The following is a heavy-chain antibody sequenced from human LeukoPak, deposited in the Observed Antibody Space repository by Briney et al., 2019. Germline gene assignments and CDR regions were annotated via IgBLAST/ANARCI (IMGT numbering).Heavy chain of an antibody. CDR2: IGGTTGNT. V-gene: IGHV3-23*01. J-gene: IGHJ4*02. D-gene: IGHD6-13*01. CDR3: AKGPGAGGNTWYYFDC. CDR1: GFTFDNHA. Sequence: GGSLRLSCAASGFTFDNHAMNWVRQAPGKELEWVSAIGGTTGNTYYADSVKGRFTISTDYSRTTLYLQTNSLRADDTAVYYCAKGPGAGGNTWYYFDCWGQGTLVTVSS.